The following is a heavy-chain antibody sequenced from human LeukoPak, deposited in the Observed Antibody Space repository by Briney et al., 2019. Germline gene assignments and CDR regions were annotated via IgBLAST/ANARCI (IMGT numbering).Heavy chain of an antibody. CDR2: INHSGST. D-gene: IGHD3-10*01. CDR1: GGSFSGHY. V-gene: IGHV4-34*01. J-gene: IGHJ2*01. Sequence: SETLSLTCAVYGGSFSGHYWSWIRQPPGKGLEWIGEINHSGSTNYNPSLKSRVTISVDTSKNQFSLKLSSVTAADTAVYYCARGGRLVRYWYFDLWGRGTLVTVSS. CDR3: ARGGRLVRYWYFDL.